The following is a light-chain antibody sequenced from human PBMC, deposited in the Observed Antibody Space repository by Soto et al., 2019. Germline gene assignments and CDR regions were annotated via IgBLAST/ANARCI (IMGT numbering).Light chain of an antibody. J-gene: IGKJ2*01. Sequence: DIVMTQSPDSLAVSLGERATINCKSSQSVLYSSNNKNYLAWYQQKPGPPPKLLIYWASTRESGVPDRFTGSGSGTDFTLTISSLQAEDVAVYCCQHYYNTPYTLGLGTKLEIK. CDR3: QHYYNTPYT. V-gene: IGKV4-1*01. CDR1: QSVLYSSNNKNY. CDR2: WAS.